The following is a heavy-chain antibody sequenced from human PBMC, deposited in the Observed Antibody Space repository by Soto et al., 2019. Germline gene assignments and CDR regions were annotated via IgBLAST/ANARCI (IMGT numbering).Heavy chain of an antibody. J-gene: IGHJ6*02. D-gene: IGHD1-20*01. V-gene: IGHV4-4*07. CDR1: GGYIISYS. Sequence: PSQTLSLTCTFSGGYIISYSWSWPRQPAEKALEWIVRIYTSRSTNYIPSLKSRVTMSADTSKNQFSMKLSSVTAADTAVYYCARIIGDNWNYYYGMDVWGQGTTVTVSS. CDR2: IYTSRST. CDR3: ARIIGDNWNYYYGMDV.